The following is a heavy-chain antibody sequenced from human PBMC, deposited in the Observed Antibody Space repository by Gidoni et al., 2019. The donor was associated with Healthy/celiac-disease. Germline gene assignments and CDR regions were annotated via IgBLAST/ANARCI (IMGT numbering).Heavy chain of an antibody. J-gene: IGHJ6*02. Sequence: WLTRTYYRSKWYNDYAVSVKSRITINPDTSKNQFSLRLNSVTPEDTAVYYCARRSAEYPYYYYYGMDVWGQGTTVTVSS. CDR2: TYYRSKWYN. CDR3: ARRSAEYPYYYYYGMDV. V-gene: IGHV6-1*01. D-gene: IGHD3-3*01.